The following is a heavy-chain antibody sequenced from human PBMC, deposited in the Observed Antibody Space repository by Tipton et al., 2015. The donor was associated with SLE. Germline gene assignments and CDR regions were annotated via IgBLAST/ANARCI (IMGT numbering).Heavy chain of an antibody. CDR2: ISSTSTTT. CDR3: AKEYYGGRGVDFDY. J-gene: IGHJ4*02. V-gene: IGHV3-23*05. D-gene: IGHD3-10*01. CDR1: GFSFSNYA. Sequence: GSLRLSCAASGFSFSNYAMTWVRQPPGKGLDWVSSISSTSTTTDYADSVKGRFTMSRDNAKNTLYLEMNSLRAEDTAVYYCAKEYYGGRGVDFDYWGQGTLVTVSS.